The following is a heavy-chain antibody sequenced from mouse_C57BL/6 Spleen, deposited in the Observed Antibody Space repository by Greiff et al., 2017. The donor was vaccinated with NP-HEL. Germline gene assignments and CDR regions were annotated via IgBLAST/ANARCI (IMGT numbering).Heavy chain of an antibody. CDR3: ARLITTVGGYFDY. V-gene: IGHV5-4*01. J-gene: IGHJ2*01. CDR1: GFTFSSYA. Sequence: EVQLVESGGGLVKPGGSLKLSCAASGFTFSSYAMSWVRQTPVKRLEWVATISDGGSYTYYPDNVKGRFTISRDKAKNNLYLQMSPLKSEDTAMYYCARLITTVGGYFDYWGQGTTLTVSS. D-gene: IGHD1-1*01. CDR2: ISDGGSYT.